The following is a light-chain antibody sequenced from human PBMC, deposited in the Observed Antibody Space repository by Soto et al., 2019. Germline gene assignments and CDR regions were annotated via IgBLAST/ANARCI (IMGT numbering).Light chain of an antibody. CDR1: QSVSSY. J-gene: IGKJ5*01. V-gene: IGKV3-11*01. Sequence: EIVLTQSPATLSLSPGDRATLSCRASQSVSSYVAWYQQKPGQGPRLLIYDASNRATGIPARFSGSGTGTDFTLTFRSLEPEDFAVYYCQQRRDWPITFGQGTRLEIK. CDR2: DAS. CDR3: QQRRDWPIT.